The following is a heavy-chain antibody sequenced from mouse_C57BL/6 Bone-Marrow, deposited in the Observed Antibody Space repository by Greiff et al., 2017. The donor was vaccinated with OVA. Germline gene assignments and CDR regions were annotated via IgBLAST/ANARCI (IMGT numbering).Heavy chain of an antibody. J-gene: IGHJ4*01. CDR2: IDPSDSYT. D-gene: IGHD2-5*01. CDR3: ARWDSNYVRYAMDY. Sequence: VQLQQPGAELVRPGTSVKLSCKASGYTFTSYWMLWVKQRPGQGLEWIGVIDPSDSYTNYNQKFKGKATLTVDTSSSTAYMQLSSLTSEDSAVYYCARWDSNYVRYAMDYWGQGTSVTVSS. V-gene: IGHV1-59*01. CDR1: GYTFTSYW.